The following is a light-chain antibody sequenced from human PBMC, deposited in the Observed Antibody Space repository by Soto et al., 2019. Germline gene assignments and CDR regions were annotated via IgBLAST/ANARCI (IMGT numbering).Light chain of an antibody. CDR2: DVT. CDR1: SSDVGGYDY. J-gene: IGLJ2*01. Sequence: QSALTQPRSVSGSLGRSVTISCTGTSSDVGGYDYVSWFQHHPGKVPKLMIYDVTKRPSGVPDRFSASKSGNTASLTISGLQAEDEADYYCCSYTSSSTVVFGGGTNLTVL. CDR3: CSYTSSSTVV. V-gene: IGLV2-11*01.